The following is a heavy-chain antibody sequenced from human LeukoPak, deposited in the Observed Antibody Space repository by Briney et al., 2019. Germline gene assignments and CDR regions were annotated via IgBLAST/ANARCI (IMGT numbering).Heavy chain of an antibody. CDR1: GYSFTSYW. V-gene: IGHV5-51*01. D-gene: IGHD2-15*01. CDR3: ASAGKYCSGGSCYSLAFDI. J-gene: IGHJ3*02. CDR2: IYPGDSDT. Sequence: GESLKISCKGSGYSFTSYWLGWVRQMPGIGLEWMGIIYPGDSDTRYSPSFQGQVTISADKAISTAYLQWSSLKASDTAMYYCASAGKYCSGGSCYSLAFDIWGQGTMVTVSS.